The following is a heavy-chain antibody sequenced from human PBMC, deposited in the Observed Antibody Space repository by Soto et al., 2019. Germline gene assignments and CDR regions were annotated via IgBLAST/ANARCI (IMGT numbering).Heavy chain of an antibody. J-gene: IGHJ1*01. Sequence: SETLSLTCTVTGGSISSYYWSWIRQPPGKGLEWIGYIYYTESTNYNPSLKSRVTISVDTSKNQLSLKLSSVTGPDTPVYYCARFNYNDSSSNHFQHWGQGTLVTVS. CDR3: ARFNYNDSSSNHFQH. CDR2: IYYTEST. CDR1: GGSISSYY. V-gene: IGHV4-59*01. D-gene: IGHD3-22*01.